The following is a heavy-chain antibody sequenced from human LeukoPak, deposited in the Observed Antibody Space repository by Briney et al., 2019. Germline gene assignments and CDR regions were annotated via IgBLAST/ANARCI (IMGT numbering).Heavy chain of an antibody. J-gene: IGHJ4*02. CDR2: IYHTGRT. CDR1: HYSISSPYF. D-gene: IGHD5-12*01. CDR3: ARVYSGSTWYYFDY. V-gene: IGHV4-38-2*01. Sequence: SETLSLTCAVSHYSISSPYFWGWIRQPPGKGLEWIGSIYHTGRTNYNPSINTRVTMSLDTSKNQFSLNLNSVTAADTAVYHCARVYSGSTWYYFDYWGQGILVTVSS.